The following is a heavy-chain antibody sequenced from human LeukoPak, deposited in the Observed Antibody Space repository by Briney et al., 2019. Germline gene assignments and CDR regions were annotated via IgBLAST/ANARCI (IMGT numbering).Heavy chain of an antibody. J-gene: IGHJ4*02. D-gene: IGHD4-17*01. Sequence: ASVKVSCKASGYTFTGYYMHWVRRAPGQGLEWMGWINPNSGGTNYAQKFQGRVTMTRDTSISTAYMELSRLRSDDTAVYYCAAGGVDDYGDYGYWGQGTLVTVSS. CDR2: INPNSGGT. CDR3: AAGGVDDYGDYGY. CDR1: GYTFTGYY. V-gene: IGHV1-2*02.